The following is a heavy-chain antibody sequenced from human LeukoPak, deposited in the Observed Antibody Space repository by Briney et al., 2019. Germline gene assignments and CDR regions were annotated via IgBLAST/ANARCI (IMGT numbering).Heavy chain of an antibody. CDR1: GFTFSSYW. V-gene: IGHV3-74*01. CDR2: INTDGSST. J-gene: IGHJ4*02. Sequence: GGSLRLSCAASGFTFSSYWMHWVRQAPGKGLVWVSRINTDGSSTSYADSVKGRFTISRDNAKNTLYLQMNSLRAEDAAVYYCAGGLGVATVSPFGYWGQGTLVTVSS. CDR3: AGGLGVATVSPFGY. D-gene: IGHD5-12*01.